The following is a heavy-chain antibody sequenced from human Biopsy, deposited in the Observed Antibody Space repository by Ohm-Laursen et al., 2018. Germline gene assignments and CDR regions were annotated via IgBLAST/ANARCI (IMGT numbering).Heavy chain of an antibody. Sequence: SQTLSLTCTVSGGSISDSTYHWGWIRQSPGKGLEWIGYMYYSGSINYNPSLKSRVTISVDAPKNQFSLKLTSVTAADTAVYYCASHVINRGGYYYYDMDVWGQGTLVIVSS. CDR2: MYYSGSI. CDR1: GGSISDSTYH. CDR3: ASHVINRGGYYYYDMDV. V-gene: IGHV4-31*03. D-gene: IGHD1-14*01. J-gene: IGHJ6*02.